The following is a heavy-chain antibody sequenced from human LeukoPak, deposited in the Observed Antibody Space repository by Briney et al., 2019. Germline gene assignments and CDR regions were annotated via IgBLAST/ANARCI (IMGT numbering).Heavy chain of an antibody. D-gene: IGHD5-24*01. CDR1: GGSITSYY. CDR2: INHSGST. V-gene: IGHV4-59*12. Sequence: SETLSLTCTVSGGSITSYYWSWIRQSAGKGLEWIGEINHSGSTNYNPSLKSRVTISVDTSKNQFSLKLSSVTAADTAVYYCARGGRWLQFAGAFDIWGQGTMVTVSS. CDR3: ARGGRWLQFAGAFDI. J-gene: IGHJ3*02.